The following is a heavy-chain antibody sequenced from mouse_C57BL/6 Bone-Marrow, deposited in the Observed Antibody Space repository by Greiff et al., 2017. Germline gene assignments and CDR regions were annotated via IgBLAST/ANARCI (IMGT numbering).Heavy chain of an antibody. CDR2: IWSDGST. J-gene: IGHJ4*01. V-gene: IGHV2-6-1*01. CDR3: ARHGGEGYYDAMDY. CDR1: GFSLTSYG. Sequence: QVQLKESGPGLVAPSQSLSITCTVSGFSLTSYGVHWVRQPPGKGLEWLVVIWSDGSTTYNSALKSRLSISKDNSKSQVFLKMNSLQTDDTAMYYCARHGGEGYYDAMDYWGQGTSVTVSS. D-gene: IGHD1-1*02.